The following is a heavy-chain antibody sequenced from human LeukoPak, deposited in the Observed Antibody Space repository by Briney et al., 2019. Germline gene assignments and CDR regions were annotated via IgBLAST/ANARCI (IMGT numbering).Heavy chain of an antibody. CDR2: ISSSGSTI. D-gene: IGHD1-26*01. Sequence: PGGSLRLSCAASGCTFSSYEMNWVRQAPGKGLEWVSYISSSGSTIYYADSVKGRFTISRDNAKNSLYLQLNSLRAEDTAVYYCAIAGSGSYLDYFDYWGQGTLVTVSS. CDR3: AIAGSGSYLDYFDY. CDR1: GCTFSSYE. J-gene: IGHJ4*02. V-gene: IGHV3-48*03.